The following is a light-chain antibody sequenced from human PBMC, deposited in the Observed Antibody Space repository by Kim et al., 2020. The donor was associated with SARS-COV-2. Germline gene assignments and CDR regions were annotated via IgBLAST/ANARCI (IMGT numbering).Light chain of an antibody. CDR3: SSFAGYNNFV. CDR1: RGDIGAYDS. Sequence: QSVTSSCTGSRGDIGAYDSVSWFQQHPGKAPKLMIYEVTKRPSGVPDRFSGSKSGNMASLTVSGLQPDDEADYYCSSFAGYNNFVFGTGTKVTVL. V-gene: IGLV2-8*01. J-gene: IGLJ1*01. CDR2: EVT.